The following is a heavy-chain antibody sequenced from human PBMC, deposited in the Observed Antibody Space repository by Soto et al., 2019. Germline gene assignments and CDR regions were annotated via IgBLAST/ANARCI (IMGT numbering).Heavy chain of an antibody. J-gene: IGHJ4*02. CDR3: ARGPNPYYCDY. Sequence: GASVKVSCKASGYTFTSYGVNWVRQAPGQRLGWMGWINAGNGNTKYSQKFQGRVTITRDTSASTAYMELSSLRSEDTAVYYCARGPNPYYCDYWGQGTLVTVSS. CDR1: GYTFTSYG. CDR2: INAGNGNT. V-gene: IGHV1-3*01.